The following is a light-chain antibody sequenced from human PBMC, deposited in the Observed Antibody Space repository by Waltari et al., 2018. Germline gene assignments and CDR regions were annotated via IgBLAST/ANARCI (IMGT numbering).Light chain of an antibody. J-gene: IGKJ1*01. V-gene: IGKV1-5*03. CDR2: KAS. CDR1: QTVSAW. Sequence: DIQMTQSPSTLSASVGDTVTITCRASQTVSAWLAWYQQKPGNAPKLLIYKASNLKSGVPSRFSGSGSGTEFTLTINSLQPDDFATYYCQQYSSFSTFGLGTKV. CDR3: QQYSSFST.